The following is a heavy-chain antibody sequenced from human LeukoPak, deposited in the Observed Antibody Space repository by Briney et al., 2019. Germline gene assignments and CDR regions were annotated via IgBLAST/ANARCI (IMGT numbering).Heavy chain of an antibody. V-gene: IGHV4-34*01. CDR3: TRGRSGYSYGPRFDY. Sequence: SETLSLTCAVYGGSFSGYYWSWIRQPPGKGLEWIGEINHSGSTNYNPSLKSRVTISVDTSKNQFSLKLSSVTAADTAVYYCTRGRSGYSYGPRFDYWGQGTLVTVSS. J-gene: IGHJ4*02. CDR2: INHSGST. D-gene: IGHD5-18*01. CDR1: GGSFSGYY.